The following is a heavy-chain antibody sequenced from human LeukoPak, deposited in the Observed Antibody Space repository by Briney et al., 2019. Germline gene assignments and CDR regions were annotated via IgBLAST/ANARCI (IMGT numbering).Heavy chain of an antibody. J-gene: IGHJ5*02. Sequence: SETLSLTCAVSGGSISSSTWWTWVRHIPGKGLEWIGEIFHTGSTNYNPSLKSRVTISVDKSKNQFSLKLSSVTAADTAVYYCARDVTSDTYYDFWSGGNWFDPWGQGTLVTVSS. CDR1: GGSISSSTW. CDR3: ARDVTSDTYYDFWSGGNWFDP. CDR2: IFHTGST. D-gene: IGHD3-3*01. V-gene: IGHV4-4*02.